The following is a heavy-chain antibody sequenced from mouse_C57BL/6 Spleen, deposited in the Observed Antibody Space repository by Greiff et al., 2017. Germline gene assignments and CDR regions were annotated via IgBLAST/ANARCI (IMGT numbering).Heavy chain of an antibody. Sequence: EVQLVESGGGLVQPGGSMKLSCVASGFTFSNYWMNWVRQSPEKGLEWVAQIRLKSDNYATHYAESVKGRFTISRDDSKSSVYLQMNNLRAEDTGIYYCTYYGSSYEFAYWGQGTLVTVSA. V-gene: IGHV6-3*01. D-gene: IGHD1-1*01. CDR2: IRLKSDNYAT. J-gene: IGHJ3*01. CDR3: TYYGSSYEFAY. CDR1: GFTFSNYW.